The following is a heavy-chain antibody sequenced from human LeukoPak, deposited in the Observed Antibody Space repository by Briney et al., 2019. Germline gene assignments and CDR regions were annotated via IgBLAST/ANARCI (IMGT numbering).Heavy chain of an antibody. D-gene: IGHD3-3*01. CDR2: IYYSGST. J-gene: IGHJ4*02. CDR1: GGSISNYY. CDR3: ARANYDFWSGQYYVDY. V-gene: IGHV4-59*08. Sequence: PSETLSLTCTVSGGSISNYYWSWIRQPPGKGLEWIGYIYYSGSTNYNPSLKSRVTISVDTSKNQFSLKLSPVTAAHTAVYYCARANYDFWSGQYYVDYWGQGTLVTVSS.